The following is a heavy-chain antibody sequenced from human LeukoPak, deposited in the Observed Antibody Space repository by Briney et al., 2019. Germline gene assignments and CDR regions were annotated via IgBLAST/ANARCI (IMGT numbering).Heavy chain of an antibody. V-gene: IGHV3-7*02. CDR1: EFTYW. Sequence: PGGSLRLSCVASEFTYWMTWVRQAPGRGLEWVASIDQSESAKLYEDSVKGRFTISRDNAKNSVHLQMNSLRVDDTAVYYCARGANFYYYGMDVWGQGTTVTVSS. CDR2: IDQSESAK. J-gene: IGHJ6*02. CDR3: ARGANFYYYGMDV. D-gene: IGHD4/OR15-4a*01.